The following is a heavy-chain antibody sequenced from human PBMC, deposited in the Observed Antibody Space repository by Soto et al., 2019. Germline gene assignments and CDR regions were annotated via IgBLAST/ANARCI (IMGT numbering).Heavy chain of an antibody. V-gene: IGHV3-23*01. J-gene: IGHJ6*02. D-gene: IGHD1-1*01. Sequence: GGSLRLSCAASGFTFSSYAMSWVRQAPGKGLEWVSAISGSGGSTYYEDSVKGRFTISRDNSKNTQYLQMSSLRAEDTAVYYCAKYLDSPAALYGMDVWGQGTTVTVSS. CDR1: GFTFSSYA. CDR2: ISGSGGST. CDR3: AKYLDSPAALYGMDV.